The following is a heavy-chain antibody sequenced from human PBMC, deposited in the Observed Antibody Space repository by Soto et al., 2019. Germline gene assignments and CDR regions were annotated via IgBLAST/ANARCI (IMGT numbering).Heavy chain of an antibody. Sequence: QVQVVESGGGVVQPGGSLRLSCAVSGFTFXSYAMHWVRXXPXKGLEWLALRSYDGSDNYADSVKGRFTXSRDNSKNTLYLQXNSLKSDDXXXXYCGRGYNWFDPWXQXTLXTVSS. CDR1: GFTFXSYA. J-gene: IGHJ5*02. CDR3: GRGYNWFDP. V-gene: IGHV3-30-3*01. CDR2: RSYDGSD.